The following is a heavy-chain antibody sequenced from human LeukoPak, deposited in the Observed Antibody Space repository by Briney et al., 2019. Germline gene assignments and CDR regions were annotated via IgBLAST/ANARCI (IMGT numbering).Heavy chain of an antibody. J-gene: IGHJ2*01. V-gene: IGHV3-74*01. D-gene: IGHD6-19*01. CDR3: ARSEAVAWSFDL. CDR2: LNTDGSDT. Sequence: PGGSLRLSCAASGFTFSAYWMHWVRQAPGKGLVWVSRLNTDGSDTRYADSVQGRYTISRDNAKNTLYLQMNSLRAEDTAVYCCARSEAVAWSFDLWGRGTLVTVSS. CDR1: GFTFSAYW.